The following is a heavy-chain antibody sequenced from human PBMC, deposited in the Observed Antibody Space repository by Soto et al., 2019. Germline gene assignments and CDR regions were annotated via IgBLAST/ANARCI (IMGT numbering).Heavy chain of an antibody. J-gene: IGHJ6*02. CDR2: IIPIFGTA. CDR3: ARVTGGYYYYGMDV. D-gene: IGHD2-15*01. CDR1: GGTFSSYA. Sequence: GASVKVSCKASGGTFSSYAISWVRQAPGQGLEWMGGIIPIFGTANYAQKFQGRVTITADESTSTAYMELSSLRSEDTAVYYCARVTGGYYYYGMDVWGQGTTVTVSS. V-gene: IGHV1-69*13.